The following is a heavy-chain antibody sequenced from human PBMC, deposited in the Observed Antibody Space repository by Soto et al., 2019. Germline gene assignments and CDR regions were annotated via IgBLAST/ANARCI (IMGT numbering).Heavy chain of an antibody. J-gene: IGHJ6*02. Sequence: HPGGSLRLSCAASGFTFSSYAMSWVRQAPGKGLEWVSAISGSGGSTYYADSVKGRFTISRDNSKNTLYLQMNSLRAEDTAVYYCAKGTTIFGVPRPLVYYYYYGMDVWGQGTTVTVSS. CDR3: AKGTTIFGVPRPLVYYYYYGMDV. V-gene: IGHV3-23*01. CDR1: GFTFSSYA. D-gene: IGHD3-3*01. CDR2: ISGSGGST.